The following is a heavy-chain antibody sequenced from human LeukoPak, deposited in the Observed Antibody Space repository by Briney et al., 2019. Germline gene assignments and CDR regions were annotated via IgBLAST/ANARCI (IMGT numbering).Heavy chain of an antibody. Sequence: PSETLSLTRTVSVDSISSSSYYSGWVRQPPGTGLEWLGSIYYSGSTYYHPSLKSRVTISVDTSKNQFSLKLSSLTAADTAVYYCARHREMVRGVILYFDYWGQGTLVTVSS. CDR3: ARHREMVRGVILYFDY. V-gene: IGHV4-39*01. D-gene: IGHD3-10*01. CDR2: IYYSGST. CDR1: VDSISSSSYY. J-gene: IGHJ4*02.